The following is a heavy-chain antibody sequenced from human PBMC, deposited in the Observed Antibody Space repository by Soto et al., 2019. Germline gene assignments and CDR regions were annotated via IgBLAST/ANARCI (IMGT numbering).Heavy chain of an antibody. Sequence: ASVKVSCKASGGTFSSYTISWVRQAPGQGLEWMGRIIPILGIANYAQKFQGRVTITADKSTSTAYMELSSLRSEDTAVYYCARGVAVAGTRWFDPWGQGTLVTVSS. V-gene: IGHV1-69*02. CDR1: GGTFSSYT. D-gene: IGHD6-19*01. CDR2: IIPILGIA. CDR3: ARGVAVAGTRWFDP. J-gene: IGHJ5*02.